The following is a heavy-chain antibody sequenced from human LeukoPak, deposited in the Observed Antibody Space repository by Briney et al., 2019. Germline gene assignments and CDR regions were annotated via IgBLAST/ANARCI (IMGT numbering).Heavy chain of an antibody. Sequence: GGSLRLSCAASGFTFSSSSMNWVRQAPGKGLEWVAYISSSTSTIYYADSVKGRFTISRDNSKNTLYLQMNSLRAEDTAVYYCASRPSGYYYMDVWGKGTTVTVSS. CDR1: GFTFSSSS. CDR2: ISSSTSTI. V-gene: IGHV3-48*01. CDR3: ASRPSGYYYMDV. D-gene: IGHD1-26*01. J-gene: IGHJ6*03.